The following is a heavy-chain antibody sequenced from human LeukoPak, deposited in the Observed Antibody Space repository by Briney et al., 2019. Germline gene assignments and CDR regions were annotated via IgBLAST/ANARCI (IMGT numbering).Heavy chain of an antibody. CDR3: AKGKDYSNYVAAFDY. D-gene: IGHD4-11*01. V-gene: IGHV3-23*01. CDR1: GFTFSSYA. Sequence: GGSLRLSCGASGFTFSSYAMNWVRQAPGKGLEWVSGFSGSGGSTYYADPVKGRFTISRDNSKNTLYLQMNSLRAEDTAVYYCAKGKDYSNYVAAFDYWGQGTLITISS. J-gene: IGHJ4*02. CDR2: FSGSGGST.